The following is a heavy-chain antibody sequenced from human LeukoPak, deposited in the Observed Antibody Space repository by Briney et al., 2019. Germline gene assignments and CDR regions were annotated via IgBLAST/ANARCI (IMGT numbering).Heavy chain of an antibody. CDR2: IYHSGST. CDR1: GGSISTYY. D-gene: IGHD2-15*01. CDR3: VRGSCCSGGTCMFDY. J-gene: IGHJ4*02. V-gene: IGHV4-59*01. Sequence: SETLSLTCTVSGGSISTYYWNWIRQPPGKGLEWIGHIYHSGSTNYNPSPKSRVTISVDTSKNEFSLKLSSVTAADTAVYFCVRGSCCSGGTCMFDYWGQGTLVTVSS.